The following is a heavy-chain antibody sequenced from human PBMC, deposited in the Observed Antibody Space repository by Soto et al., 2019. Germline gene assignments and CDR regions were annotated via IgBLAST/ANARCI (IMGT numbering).Heavy chain of an antibody. J-gene: IGHJ6*02. CDR3: ARDLMVRRMASIDIYYYYGMDV. V-gene: IGHV1-18*01. D-gene: IGHD5-18*01. CDR2: ISAYNGNT. CDR1: GYTFTSYG. Sequence: ASVKVSCKASGYTFTSYGISWVRQAPGQGLEWMGWISAYNGNTNYAQKLQGRVTMTTDTSTSTAYMELRSLRSDDTAVYYCARDLMVRRMASIDIYYYYGMDVWGQGTTVTVSS.